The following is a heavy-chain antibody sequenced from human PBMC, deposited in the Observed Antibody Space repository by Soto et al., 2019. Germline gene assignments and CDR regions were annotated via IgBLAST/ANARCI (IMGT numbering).Heavy chain of an antibody. D-gene: IGHD6-13*01. J-gene: IGHJ6*02. CDR3: AKMYSSHQYYYYYYGMDV. V-gene: IGHV3-23*01. CDR1: GFTFSSYA. CDR2: MTPSGGSI. Sequence: GGSLRLSCAASGFTFSSYAMNWVRQAPGKGLEWVSTMTPSGGSIYYADSVKGRFTISRDNSKNTLYLQMNSLRAEDTAVYYCAKMYSSHQYYYYYYGMDVWGQGTKVTVSS.